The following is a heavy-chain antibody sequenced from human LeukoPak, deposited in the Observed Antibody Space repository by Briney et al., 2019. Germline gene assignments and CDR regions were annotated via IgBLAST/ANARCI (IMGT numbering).Heavy chain of an antibody. CDR1: GFTFSSYG. V-gene: IGHV3-30*18. CDR3: AKGGYCSGGSCYPLDY. Sequence: PGRSLRLSCAASGFTFSSYGMHWVRQAPGKGLEWVAVISYDGSNKYYADSVKGRFTISRDNSNNTLYLQMNSLRAEDTAVYYCAKGGYCSGGSCYPLDYWGQGTLVTVSS. J-gene: IGHJ4*02. CDR2: ISYDGSNK. D-gene: IGHD2-15*01.